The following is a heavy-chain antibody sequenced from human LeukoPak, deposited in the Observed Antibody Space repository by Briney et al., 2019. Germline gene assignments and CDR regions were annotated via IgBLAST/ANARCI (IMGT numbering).Heavy chain of an antibody. CDR1: GGTFSSYA. D-gene: IGHD4-23*01. CDR2: ISAYNGNT. Sequence: EASVKVSCKASGGTFSSYAISWVRQAPGQGLEWMGWISAYNGNTNYAQKLQGRVTMTTDTSTSTAYMELRSLRSDDTAVYYCARGYGGNSPYYYYYMDVWGKGTTVTVSS. V-gene: IGHV1-18*01. CDR3: ARGYGGNSPYYYYYMDV. J-gene: IGHJ6*03.